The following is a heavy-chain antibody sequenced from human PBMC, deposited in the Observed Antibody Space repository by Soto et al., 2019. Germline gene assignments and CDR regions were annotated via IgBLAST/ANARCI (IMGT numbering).Heavy chain of an antibody. CDR2: IYYSGST. CDR3: ASDTSYDFWSGYVGFDP. CDR1: GGSVSSGSHY. V-gene: IGHV4-61*03. Sequence: PSETLSLTCTVSGGSVSSGSHYWSWILHPPGKGLEWIGNIYYSGSTKYNPSLKSRVTISVDRSRNHFSLNLRSVTTAGTALYYCASDTSYDFWSGYVGFDPWGQGTLVTVSS. D-gene: IGHD3-3*01. J-gene: IGHJ5*02.